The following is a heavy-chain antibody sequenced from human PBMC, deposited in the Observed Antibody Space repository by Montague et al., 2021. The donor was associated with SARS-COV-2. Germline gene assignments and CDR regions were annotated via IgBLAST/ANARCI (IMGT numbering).Heavy chain of an antibody. V-gene: IGHV4-39*07. CDR3: ARDLWVWLSVEGSFDY. CDR1: GGSISSSSYY. CDR2: IYYSGST. J-gene: IGHJ4*02. D-gene: IGHD5-12*01. Sequence: SETLSLTCTVSGGSISSSSYYWGWIRQPPGKGLEWIGSIYYSGSTYYNPSLKSRVTISVDTSKNQFSLKPSSVTAADTAVYYCARDLWVWLSVEGSFDYWGQGTLVTVSS.